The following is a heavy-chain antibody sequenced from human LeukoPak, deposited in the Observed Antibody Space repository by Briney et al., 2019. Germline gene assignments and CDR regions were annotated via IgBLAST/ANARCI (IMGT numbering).Heavy chain of an antibody. D-gene: IGHD6-13*01. J-gene: IGHJ6*02. Sequence: GGSLRLSCAASGFTFSSYSMNWVRQAPGKGLEWVSSISSSSSYIYYADSVKGRFTISRDNAKNSLYLQMNSLRAEDTAVYYCARSLGYSSSWGSWGMDVWGQGTTVTVSS. CDR3: ARSLGYSSSWGSWGMDV. V-gene: IGHV3-21*01. CDR1: GFTFSSYS. CDR2: ISSSSSYI.